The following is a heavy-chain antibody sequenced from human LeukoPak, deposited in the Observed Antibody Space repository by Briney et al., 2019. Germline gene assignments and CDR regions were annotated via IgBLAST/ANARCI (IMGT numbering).Heavy chain of an antibody. J-gene: IGHJ6*02. D-gene: IGHD3-3*01. CDR3: ARDKFWSGYNYGMDV. CDR1: GYTFTGYY. V-gene: IGHV1-2*02. Sequence: ASVKVSCKAPGYTFTGYYMHWVRQAPGQGLEWMGWINPNSGGTNYAQKVQGRVTMTRDTSISTAYMELSRLRSDDTAVYYCARDKFWSGYNYGMDVWGQGTTVNVYS. CDR2: INPNSGGT.